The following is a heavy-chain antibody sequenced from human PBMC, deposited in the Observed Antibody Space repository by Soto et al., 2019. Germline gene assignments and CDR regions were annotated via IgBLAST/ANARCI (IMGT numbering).Heavy chain of an antibody. D-gene: IGHD3-10*01. CDR1: GFSLTTYA. J-gene: IGHJ3*01. Sequence: EVQLLESGGGLVQRGGSLRLSCAVSGFSLTTYAMSWVRQAPGKGLEWVSEVSASGRRTTYADSVKGRFTTSKDTSKNTMALQMNSLRVDDTAVYYCAKVWFGESDGFDVWGRGTMVRVSS. CDR2: VSASGRRT. CDR3: AKVWFGESDGFDV. V-gene: IGHV3-23*01.